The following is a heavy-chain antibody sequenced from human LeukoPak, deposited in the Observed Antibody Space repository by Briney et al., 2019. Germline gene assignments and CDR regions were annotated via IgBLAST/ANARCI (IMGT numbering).Heavy chain of an antibody. CDR2: VSIYNDNT. D-gene: IGHD3-9*01. J-gene: IGHJ4*02. CDR1: GYRFTPYD. Sequence: ASVKVSCMASGYRFTPYDVSGVRQAAGPGLEGLGWVSIYNDNTNYAREFEDRIAMTTDISTSTAYMELKSLTSDDTAVYFCARTGHYPFDSWGQGTLVTVSS. CDR3: ARTGHYPFDS. V-gene: IGHV1-18*01.